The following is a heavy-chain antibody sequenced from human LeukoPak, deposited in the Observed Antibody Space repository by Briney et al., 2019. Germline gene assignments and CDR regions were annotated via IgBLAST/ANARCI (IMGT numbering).Heavy chain of an antibody. CDR3: ARRPYYGSGSYGFAFDI. Sequence: PSETLSLTCAVSGDSISSNVWWNWVRQPPGKGLEWIGEILHSGSANYNPSLMSRVTISVDTSKNQFSLKLSSVTAADTAVYYCARRPYYGSGSYGFAFDIWGQGTMVTVSS. D-gene: IGHD3-10*01. V-gene: IGHV4-4*02. J-gene: IGHJ3*02. CDR1: GDSISSNVW. CDR2: ILHSGSA.